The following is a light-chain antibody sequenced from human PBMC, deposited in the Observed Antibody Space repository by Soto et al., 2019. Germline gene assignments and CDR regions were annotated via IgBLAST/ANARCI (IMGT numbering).Light chain of an antibody. Sequence: QSAPTQPRSVSGSPGQSVTISCTGTSSDVGGYNHVSWYQQHPGKAPKLMISDVSKRPSGVPDRFSGSKSGNTASLTISGLQAEDEADYYCCSFSRSFTDYVFGSGTKLTVL. CDR1: SSDVGGYNH. V-gene: IGLV2-11*01. CDR3: CSFSRSFTDYV. CDR2: DVS. J-gene: IGLJ1*01.